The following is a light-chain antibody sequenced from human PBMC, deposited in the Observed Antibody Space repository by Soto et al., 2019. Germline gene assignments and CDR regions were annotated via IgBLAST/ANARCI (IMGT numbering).Light chain of an antibody. Sequence: QSALTQPASVSGSPGQSITISCTGTSSDVGGYNYVSWYQQHPGRAPKLIISDVSNRPSGISNRFSGSKSGNTASLAISCLQAEDEADYYCSSYTIGNTWVFGGGTKVTVL. CDR2: DVS. J-gene: IGLJ3*02. CDR1: SSDVGGYNY. CDR3: SSYTIGNTWV. V-gene: IGLV2-14*03.